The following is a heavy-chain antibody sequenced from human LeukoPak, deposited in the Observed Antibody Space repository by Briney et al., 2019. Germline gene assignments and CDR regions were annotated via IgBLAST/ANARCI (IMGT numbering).Heavy chain of an antibody. D-gene: IGHD3-10*01. V-gene: IGHV5-51*01. CDR2: IYPGDSDT. Sequence: GESLKISCKGSGYSFTSCWIGWVRQMPGKGLEWMGIIYPGDSDTRYSPSFQGQVTISADKSISTAYLQWSSLKASDTAMYYCARHSVTYYYGSGREYYYYMDVWGKGTTVTVSS. J-gene: IGHJ6*03. CDR3: ARHSVTYYYGSGREYYYYMDV. CDR1: GYSFTSCW.